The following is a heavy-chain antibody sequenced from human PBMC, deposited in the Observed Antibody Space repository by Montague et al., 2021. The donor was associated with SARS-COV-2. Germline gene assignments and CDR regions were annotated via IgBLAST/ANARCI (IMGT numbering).Heavy chain of an antibody. CDR1: GFTFSDSA. Sequence: SLRLSCAASGFTFSDSAMSWVRQAPGKGLEWVSGISGSGGCTHXXXSXXXRFSISRDSSKNDLYLQLNSLRAEATALSYCAKESYYDGLWYGMDVWGQGTTVTVSS. CDR3: AKESYYDGLWYGMDV. CDR2: ISGSGGCT. J-gene: IGHJ6*02. D-gene: IGHD3-10*01. V-gene: IGHV3-23*01.